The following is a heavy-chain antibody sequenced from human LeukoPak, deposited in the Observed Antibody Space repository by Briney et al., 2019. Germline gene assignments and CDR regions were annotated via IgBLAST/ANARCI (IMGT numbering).Heavy chain of an antibody. CDR2: IYSGANT. V-gene: IGHV3-53*01. D-gene: IGHD1-7*01. CDR1: GFTVSSNY. CDR3: ARGNWNYPFDY. J-gene: IGHJ4*02. Sequence: PGGSLRLSCAASGFTVSSNYMSWVRQAPGKGLEWVSVIYSGANTYYADSVKGRFTISRDNSKNTLYLQMNSLRAEDTAVYYCARGNWNYPFDYWGQGTLVTVSS.